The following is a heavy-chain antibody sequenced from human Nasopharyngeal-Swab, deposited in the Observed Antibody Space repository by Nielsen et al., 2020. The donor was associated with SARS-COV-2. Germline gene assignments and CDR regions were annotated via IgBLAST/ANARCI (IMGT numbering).Heavy chain of an antibody. CDR1: GFTFSSYS. V-gene: IGHV3-21*01. J-gene: IGHJ4*02. CDR3: ARWDYSNYDLDY. D-gene: IGHD4-11*01. Sequence: GGSLRLSCAASGFTFSSYSMNWVRQAPGKGLEWVSSISSSSYIYYADSVKGRFTISGDNAKNSLYLQMNSLRAEDTAVYYCARWDYSNYDLDYWGQGTLVTVSS. CDR2: ISSSSYI.